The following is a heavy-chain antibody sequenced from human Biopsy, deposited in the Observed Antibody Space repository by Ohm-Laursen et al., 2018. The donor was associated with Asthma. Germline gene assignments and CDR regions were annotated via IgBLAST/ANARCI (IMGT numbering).Heavy chain of an antibody. D-gene: IGHD4/OR15-4a*01. CDR1: GFTFRSYA. V-gene: IGHV3-9*01. J-gene: IGHJ4*02. Sequence: SLRLSCAASGFTFRSYAMHWVRQAPGKSLEWVSGISWNSRSIGYGDSVKGRFTISRDNTKNSLYLQMNSLSPEDTAMYYCRALPTRTMYFDSWGQGTLVTVSS. CDR2: ISWNSRSI. CDR3: RALPTRTMYFDS.